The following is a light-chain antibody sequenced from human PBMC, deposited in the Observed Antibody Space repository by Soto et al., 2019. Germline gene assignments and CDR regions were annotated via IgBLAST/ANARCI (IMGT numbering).Light chain of an antibody. Sequence: QSALTQPASVSGSPGQSITISCTGTSSDIGGYNYVSWYQQHPGKAPKLMIYDVSDRPSGVSNRFSGSKSGNTASLTISGLQAEDEADYYFGSYASSNTVLFGGGTKLTVL. V-gene: IGLV2-14*03. J-gene: IGLJ2*01. CDR3: GSYASSNTVL. CDR2: DVS. CDR1: SSDIGGYNY.